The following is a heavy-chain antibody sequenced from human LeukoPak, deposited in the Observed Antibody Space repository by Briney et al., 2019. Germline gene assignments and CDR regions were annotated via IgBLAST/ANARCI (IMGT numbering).Heavy chain of an antibody. D-gene: IGHD6-13*01. CDR2: IYYSGST. CDR1: GGSISSGGYY. J-gene: IGHJ5*02. Sequence: SETLSLTCTVSGGSISSGGYYWSWIRQHPGKGLEWVGYIYYSGSTYYNPSLKSRVTISVDTSKNQFSLKLSSVTAADTAVYYCARGYSSSWSNPENWFDPWGQGTLVTVSS. V-gene: IGHV4-31*03. CDR3: ARGYSSSWSNPENWFDP.